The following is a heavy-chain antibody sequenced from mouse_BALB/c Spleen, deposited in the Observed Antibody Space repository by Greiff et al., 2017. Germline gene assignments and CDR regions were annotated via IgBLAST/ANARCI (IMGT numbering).Heavy chain of an antibody. V-gene: IGHV5-12-2*01. Sequence: EVKLVESGGGLVQPGGSLKLSCAASGFTFSSYTMSWVRQTPEKRLEWVAYISNGGGSTYYPDTVKGRFTISRDNAKNTLYLQMSSLKSEDTAMYYCARRRLYYGVSYWYFDVWGAGTTVTVSS. D-gene: IGHD1-1*01. J-gene: IGHJ1*01. CDR2: ISNGGGST. CDR3: ARRRLYYGVSYWYFDV. CDR1: GFTFSSYT.